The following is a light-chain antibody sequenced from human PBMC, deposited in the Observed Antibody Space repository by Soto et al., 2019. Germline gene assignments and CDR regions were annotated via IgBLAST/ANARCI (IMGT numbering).Light chain of an antibody. CDR1: QSISSW. J-gene: IGKJ1*01. V-gene: IGKV1-5*01. CDR3: QQYQSYSRT. Sequence: IHMTHSPSTLSASVVYRVTITCLASQSISSWLAWYQQKPGKAPKLLIYDASSLESGVPSRFSGSGSGTEFTLTISSLKPDDFATYYCQQYQSYSRTFGQGTKVDIK. CDR2: DAS.